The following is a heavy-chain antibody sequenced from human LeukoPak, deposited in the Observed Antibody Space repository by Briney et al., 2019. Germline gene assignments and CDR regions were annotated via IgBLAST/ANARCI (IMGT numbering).Heavy chain of an antibody. CDR1: GDSISSYY. D-gene: IGHD2-15*01. CDR2: IYYSGST. V-gene: IGHV4-59*08. CDR3: ARVDSSDAGNFDY. J-gene: IGHJ4*02. Sequence: KPSETLSLTCTVSGDSISSYYWSWIRQPPGKGLEWIAWIYYSGSTNYNPSLKSRVTISVDTSKNQFSLKLTSVTAADTAVYYCARVDSSDAGNFDYWGQGTLVTVSS.